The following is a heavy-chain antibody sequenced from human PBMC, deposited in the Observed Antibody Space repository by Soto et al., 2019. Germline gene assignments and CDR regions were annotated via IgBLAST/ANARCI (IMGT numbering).Heavy chain of an antibody. CDR2: IYYSGST. CDR3: ARSHIWEAWFDP. V-gene: IGHV4-59*08. D-gene: IGHD3-3*02. Sequence: SETLSLTCTVSGGSISYYWSWIRQPPGKGLEWIGHIYYSGSTNYNPSLKSRVTISVDTSKNQFSLKLSSVTAADTAVYYCARSHIWEAWFDPWGQGTLVTVSS. CDR1: GGSISYY. J-gene: IGHJ5*02.